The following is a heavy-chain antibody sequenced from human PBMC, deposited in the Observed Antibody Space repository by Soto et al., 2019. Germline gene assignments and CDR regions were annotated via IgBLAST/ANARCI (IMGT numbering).Heavy chain of an antibody. J-gene: IGHJ6*04. CDR1: GFTVSSKY. D-gene: IGHD2-15*01. V-gene: IGHV3-66*01. Sequence: EVQLVESGGGLVQPGGSLRLSCAASGFTVSSKYMSWVRQAPGKGLEWVSLIQSGGPTYYADSVKGRFTISRDTSENTVQLQMDSLRAEDTAVYYCARDDVLCDGGRCYGVPLDVWGKWTTVTVSS. CDR2: IQSGGPT. CDR3: ARDDVLCDGGRCYGVPLDV.